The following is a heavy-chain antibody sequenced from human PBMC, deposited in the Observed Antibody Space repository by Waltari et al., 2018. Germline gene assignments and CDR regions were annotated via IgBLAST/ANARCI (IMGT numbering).Heavy chain of an antibody. CDR2: RNPIGGDT. CDR1: GYSFTSYD. D-gene: IGHD1-26*01. Sequence: QVHLVQSAAEVKSPGATVKVSCKTSGYSFTSYDIQWVRQATGQGPEWMGWRNPIGGDTDYAQKFQGRVTMTTNTSISTAYLHLSSLRSEDTAVYYCARAVGGAARGYYGMDVWGQGTTVTVSS. CDR3: ARAVGGAARGYYGMDV. J-gene: IGHJ6*02. V-gene: IGHV1-8*01.